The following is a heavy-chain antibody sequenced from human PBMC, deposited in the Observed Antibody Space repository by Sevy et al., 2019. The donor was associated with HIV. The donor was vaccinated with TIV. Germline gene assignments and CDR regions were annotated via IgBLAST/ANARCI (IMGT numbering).Heavy chain of an antibody. D-gene: IGHD3-22*01. CDR1: GYTFSGYD. J-gene: IGHJ6*02. CDR2: MNPNSGNT. CDR3: AREASGYYSYDHYGLDV. Sequence: ASVKVSCKASGYTFSGYDINWVRLSTGQGLEWMGWMNPNSGNTGYAQKFQGRVTMTRNTSISTAYMERSSLRSEDTAVYYCAREASGYYSYDHYGLDVWGQGTTVTVSS. V-gene: IGHV1-8*01.